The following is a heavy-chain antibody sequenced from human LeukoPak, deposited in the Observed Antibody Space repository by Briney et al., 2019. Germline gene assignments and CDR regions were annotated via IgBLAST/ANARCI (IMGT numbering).Heavy chain of an antibody. CDR1: GGTFSSYA. V-gene: IGHV1-69*13. CDR3: ARGGQRITMVRGVISNAFDI. Sequence: SVKVSCKASGGTFSSYAISWVRQAPGQGLEWMGGIIPIFGTANYAQKFQGRVTITADESTSTAYMELRSLRSDDTAVYYCARGGQRITMVRGVISNAFDIWGQGTMVSVSS. J-gene: IGHJ3*02. D-gene: IGHD3-10*01. CDR2: IIPIFGTA.